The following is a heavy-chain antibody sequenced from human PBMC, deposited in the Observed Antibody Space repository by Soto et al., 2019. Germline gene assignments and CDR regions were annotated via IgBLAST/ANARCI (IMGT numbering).Heavy chain of an antibody. CDR2: IHHSGST. D-gene: IGHD6-13*01. V-gene: IGHV4-4*02. CDR1: GVSISSDNW. CDR3: ARDQGSHLRD. J-gene: IGHJ4*01. Sequence: QVQLQESGPGLVRPSGTVSLTCAVSGVSISSDNWWTWVRLPPGKALKWIVEIHHSGSTNYDPSLKRLVTTSVFPSKDLFSLPLNSVTAADSAFYYCARDQGSHLRDWGQGTLVSVSS.